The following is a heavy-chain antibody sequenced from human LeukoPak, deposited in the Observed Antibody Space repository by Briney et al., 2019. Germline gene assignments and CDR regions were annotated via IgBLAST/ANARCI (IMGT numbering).Heavy chain of an antibody. CDR2: ISYDGSNK. CDR3: ARDSPSRDSSDYMDV. J-gene: IGHJ6*03. V-gene: IGHV3-30*01. Sequence: PGRSLRLSCAASGFTVSSYPMPWVRQAPVKGLEWVAIISYDGSNKYYADSVKGRFTISRDNSKNTLYLQMNSPRAEDTAVYYCARDSPSRDSSDYMDVWGKGTTVTVSS. CDR1: GFTVSSYP. D-gene: IGHD6-6*01.